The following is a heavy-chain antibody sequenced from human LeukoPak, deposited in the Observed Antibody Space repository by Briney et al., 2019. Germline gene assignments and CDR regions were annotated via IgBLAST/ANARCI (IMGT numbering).Heavy chain of an antibody. V-gene: IGHV4-38-2*02. J-gene: IGHJ4*02. CDR2: IYHSGST. Sequence: SETLSLTCTVSGYSISSGYYWGWIRQPPGKGLEWIGSIYHSGSTYYNPSLKSRLTMSVDASKNKCSLTLSSVTAADTAVYYCARDDTGISAVGAYWGQGTLVIVSS. D-gene: IGHD6-13*01. CDR3: ARDDTGISAVGAY. CDR1: GYSISSGYY.